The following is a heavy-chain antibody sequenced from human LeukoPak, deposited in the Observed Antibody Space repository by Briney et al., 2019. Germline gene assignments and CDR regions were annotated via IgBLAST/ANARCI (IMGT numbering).Heavy chain of an antibody. Sequence: GGSLRPSCAASRFTFSNAWMSWVRQAPGKGLEGVGHIKSKTDGGTTDYAAPVKGRFTISRDDSKNTLYLQMNSLRTEDTAVYYCTTDRDYGDYPEYYFDYWGQGTLVTASS. D-gene: IGHD4-17*01. V-gene: IGHV3-15*01. CDR2: IKSKTDGGTT. CDR1: RFTFSNAW. CDR3: TTDRDYGDYPEYYFDY. J-gene: IGHJ4*02.